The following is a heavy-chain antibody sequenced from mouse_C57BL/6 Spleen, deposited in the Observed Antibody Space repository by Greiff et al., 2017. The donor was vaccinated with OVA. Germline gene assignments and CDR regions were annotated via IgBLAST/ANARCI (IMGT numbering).Heavy chain of an antibody. CDR1: GYTFTSYW. CDR2: INPSNGGT. J-gene: IGHJ3*01. D-gene: IGHD3-2*02. V-gene: IGHV1-53*01. Sequence: QVQLKQPGTELVKPGASVKLSCKASGYTFTSYWMHWVKQRPGQGLEWIGNINPSNGGTNYNEKFKSKATLTVDKSSSTAYMQLSSLTSEDSAVYYCARGDSSGYDTWFAYWGQGTLVTVSA. CDR3: ARGDSSGYDTWFAY.